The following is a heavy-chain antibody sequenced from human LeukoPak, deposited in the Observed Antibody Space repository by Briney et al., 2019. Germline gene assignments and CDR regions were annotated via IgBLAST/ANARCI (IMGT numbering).Heavy chain of an antibody. CDR1: GGSISSYD. CDR2: IYYSGST. D-gene: IGHD3-16*02. CDR3: ARYVWGSYPTFEDY. J-gene: IGHJ4*02. V-gene: IGHV4-59*01. Sequence: SETLSLTCTVSGGSISSYDWSWIRQPPGKGLEWIGYIYYSGSTNYNPSPKSRVTISVDTSKNQFSLKLSSVTAADTAVYYCARYVWGSYPTFEDYWGQGTLVTVSS.